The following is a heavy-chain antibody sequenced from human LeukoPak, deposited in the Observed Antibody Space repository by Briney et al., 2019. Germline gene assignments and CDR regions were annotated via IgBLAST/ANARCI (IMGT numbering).Heavy chain of an antibody. D-gene: IGHD2-2*01. Sequence: ASVKVSCKVSGYTLTELSMHWVRQAPGKGLEWMGGLDPEDGETIYAQKFQGRVTMTEDTSTDTAYMELSSLRSEDTAVYYCATEGIVVVPAAEYYYYGMDVWGQGTTVTVSS. V-gene: IGHV1-24*01. J-gene: IGHJ6*02. CDR2: LDPEDGET. CDR1: GYTLTELS. CDR3: ATEGIVVVPAAEYYYYGMDV.